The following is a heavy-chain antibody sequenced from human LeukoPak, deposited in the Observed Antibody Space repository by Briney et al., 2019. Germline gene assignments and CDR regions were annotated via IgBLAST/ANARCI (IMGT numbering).Heavy chain of an antibody. J-gene: IGHJ6*02. CDR3: ARDIVVVPAVYYYYGMDV. V-gene: IGHV4-39*02. Sequence: PSETLSLTCTVSGGPISSSSYYWGWIRQPPGKGLEWIGSIYYSGSTYYNPSLKSRVTISVDTSKNQFSLKLSSVTAADTAVYYCARDIVVVPAVYYYYGMDVWGQGTTVTVSS. CDR2: IYYSGST. CDR1: GGPISSSSYY. D-gene: IGHD2-2*01.